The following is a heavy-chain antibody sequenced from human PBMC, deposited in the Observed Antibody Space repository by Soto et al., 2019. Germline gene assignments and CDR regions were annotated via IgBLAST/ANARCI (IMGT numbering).Heavy chain of an antibody. CDR2: ISAYNGNT. D-gene: IGHD3-3*01. CDR1: GYSFTIYG. V-gene: IGHV1-18*01. Sequence: ASVXVSFKSAGYSFTIYGISFCLQAPGQGLECMGWISAYNGNTNYAQKLQGRVTMTTDTSTSTAYMELRSLRSDDTAVYYCARDRRITIFGVVIGDDFDIWGQGTMVTV. CDR3: ARDRRITIFGVVIGDDFDI. J-gene: IGHJ3*02.